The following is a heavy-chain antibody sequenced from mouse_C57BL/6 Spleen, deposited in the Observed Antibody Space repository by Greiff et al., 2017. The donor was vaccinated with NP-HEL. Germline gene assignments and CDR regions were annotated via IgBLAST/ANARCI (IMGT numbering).Heavy chain of an antibody. CDR3: ARSSHAMDY. D-gene: IGHD1-3*01. J-gene: IGHJ4*01. CDR1: GYTFTSYW. Sequence: QVQLKQPGAELVRPGTSVKLSCKASGYTFTSYWMHWVKQRPGQGLEWIGVIDPSDSYTNYNQKFKGKATLTVDTSSSTAYMQLSSLTSEDSAVYYCARSSHAMDYWGQGTSVTASS. CDR2: IDPSDSYT. V-gene: IGHV1-59*01.